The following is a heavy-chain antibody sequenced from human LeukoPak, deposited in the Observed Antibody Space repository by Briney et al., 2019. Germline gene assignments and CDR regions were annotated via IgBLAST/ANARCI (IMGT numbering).Heavy chain of an antibody. J-gene: IGHJ4*02. CDR1: GYTFTGYY. D-gene: IGHD6-19*01. CDR3: ARGPSSGWFLSQFDY. CDR2: INPNSGGT. Sequence: GASVKVSCKASGYTFTGYYMHWVRQAPGQGLEWMGWINPNSGGTDYAQRFQGRVTMTRDTSISTAYMELSRLRSDDTAVYYCARGPSSGWFLSQFDYWGQGTLFTVSS. V-gene: IGHV1-2*02.